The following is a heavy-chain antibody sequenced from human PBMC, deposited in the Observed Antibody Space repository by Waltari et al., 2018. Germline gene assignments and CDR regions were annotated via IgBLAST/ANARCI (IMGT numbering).Heavy chain of an antibody. J-gene: IGHJ4*02. Sequence: VQLQQLGAGLMRPSETLSLTCAVSGWPFSGYYGTWIRQPPGKGLEWIGEINDSGSTNYNSSLKTRVSISLDTSKNQFSLKLTSVTAADTALYYCARHGRIRAVALIDYWGQGTLVTVSS. CDR2: INDSGST. V-gene: IGHV4-34*01. D-gene: IGHD2-15*01. CDR3: ARHGRIRAVALIDY. CDR1: GWPFSGYY.